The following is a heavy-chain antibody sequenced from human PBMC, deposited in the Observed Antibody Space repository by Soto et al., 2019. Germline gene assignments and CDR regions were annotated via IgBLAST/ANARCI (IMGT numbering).Heavy chain of an antibody. D-gene: IGHD6-19*01. CDR3: AKAVAGWGYFDY. V-gene: IGHV3-9*01. J-gene: IGHJ4*02. CDR2: ISWNSDNV. Sequence: EVQLVESGRGLVQPGRSLRLSCAASGFTFDDSAMHWVRQAPGKGLEWVSRISWNSDNVGYADSVKGRFTISRDNAKNSLYLQMNSLRTEDTALYYCAKAVAGWGYFDYWGQGTLVTVSS. CDR1: GFTFDDSA.